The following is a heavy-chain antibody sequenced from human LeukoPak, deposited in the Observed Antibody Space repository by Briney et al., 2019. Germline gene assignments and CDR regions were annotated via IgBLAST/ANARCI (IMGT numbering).Heavy chain of an antibody. V-gene: IGHV3-30*02. J-gene: IGHJ4*02. D-gene: IGHD1-26*01. CDR3: ARERDMRGYFDY. CDR2: VRYDGHEI. CDR1: GFTFSSNA. Sequence: GASLRLSCTASGFTFSSNAMHWVRQAPGKGLEWVTFVRYDGHEIYYADSVKGRFTVSRDNSKNTLYLQMNTLRVDDTGVYYCARERDMRGYFDYWGQGTLVTVSS.